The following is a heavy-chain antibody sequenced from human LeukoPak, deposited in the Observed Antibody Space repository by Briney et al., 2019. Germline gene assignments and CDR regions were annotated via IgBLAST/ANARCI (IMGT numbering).Heavy chain of an antibody. Sequence: GGSLRLSCAASGFTFSSYSMNWVRQAPGKGLEWVSYISSSSSTIYYADSVKGRFTISRDNAKNSLYLQMNSLRAEDTAIYYCAKPTGYCSGGSCPTGAFDIWGQGTMVTVSS. CDR1: GFTFSSYS. CDR2: ISSSSSTI. D-gene: IGHD2-15*01. J-gene: IGHJ3*02. CDR3: AKPTGYCSGGSCPTGAFDI. V-gene: IGHV3-48*01.